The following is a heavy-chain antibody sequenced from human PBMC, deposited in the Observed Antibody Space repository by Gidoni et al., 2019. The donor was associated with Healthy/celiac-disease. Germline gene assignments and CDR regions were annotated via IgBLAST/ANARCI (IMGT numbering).Heavy chain of an antibody. CDR1: GFPFISYR. Sequence: EVQLVAPGGGLVQPGGSLRLSCSAPGFPFISYRLNWVRQEPGKGLEWVSDSSSSSSTIYYSDAVKGRFTSSRDNAKNSLYLQMNSLRDEDTAVNYCARDLAGLGYCSGGSCYSGGYWGQGTLVTVSS. V-gene: IGHV3-48*02. CDR2: SSSSSSTI. D-gene: IGHD2-15*01. J-gene: IGHJ4*02. CDR3: ARDLAGLGYCSGGSCYSGGY.